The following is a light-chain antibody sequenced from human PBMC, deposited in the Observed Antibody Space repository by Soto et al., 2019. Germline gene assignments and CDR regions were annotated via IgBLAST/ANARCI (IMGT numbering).Light chain of an antibody. Sequence: EIVLTQSPATLSLSPGERATLSCGASQSVTTTYLAWYQQKPGLAPRLLIYGASRRAPGISDRFTGSGSGTDFTLSISRLEPDDFAVYYCQQYGISPWTFGQGTKVEIK. J-gene: IGKJ1*01. CDR1: QSVTTTY. CDR2: GAS. V-gene: IGKV3D-20*01. CDR3: QQYGISPWT.